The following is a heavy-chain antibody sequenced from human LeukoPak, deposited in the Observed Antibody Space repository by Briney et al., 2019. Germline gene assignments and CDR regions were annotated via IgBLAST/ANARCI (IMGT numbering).Heavy chain of an antibody. J-gene: IGHJ3*02. D-gene: IGHD3-22*01. Sequence: SETLSLTCTVSGGSISSGSYYWSWIRQPAGKGLEWIGRIYTSGSTNYNPSLKSRVTISVDTSKNQFSLKLSSVNAADTAVYYCAREGPYDSSDYLRAFDIWGQGTMVTVSS. V-gene: IGHV4-61*02. CDR3: AREGPYDSSDYLRAFDI. CDR2: IYTSGST. CDR1: GGSISSGSYY.